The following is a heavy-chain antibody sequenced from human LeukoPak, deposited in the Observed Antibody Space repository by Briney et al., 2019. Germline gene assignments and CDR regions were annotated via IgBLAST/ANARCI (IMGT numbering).Heavy chain of an antibody. Sequence: PGGSLRLSCAASGSTFSSYAMSWVRHAPEKGLEWVSTITGSGGGTYYADSVKGRFTISRDNSKNTVYLQMNSLRAEDTAVYYCARELWGATAAFDIWGQGTMVTVSS. CDR3: ARELWGATAAFDI. D-gene: IGHD1-26*01. V-gene: IGHV3-23*01. CDR1: GSTFSSYA. J-gene: IGHJ3*02. CDR2: ITGSGGGT.